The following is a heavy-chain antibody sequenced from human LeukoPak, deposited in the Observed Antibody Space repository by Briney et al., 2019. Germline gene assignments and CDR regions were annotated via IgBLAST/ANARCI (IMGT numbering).Heavy chain of an antibody. J-gene: IGHJ2*01. Sequence: SETLSLTCTVSGGSIRSYYWSWLRQPPGKGLEWIAYIYYSGSTNYNPSLKSRVTISVDTSKNQFSLKLSSVSAADTAVYYCARVYYSNSYDYWYFDLWGRGTLVTVSS. CDR1: GGSIRSYY. D-gene: IGHD6-13*01. CDR3: ARVYYSNSYDYWYFDL. CDR2: IYYSGST. V-gene: IGHV4-59*01.